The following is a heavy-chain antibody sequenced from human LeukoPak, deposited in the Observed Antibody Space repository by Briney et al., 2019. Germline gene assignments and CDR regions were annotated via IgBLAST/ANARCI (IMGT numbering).Heavy chain of an antibody. CDR2: IRYDGSNK. CDR1: GFTFSSYG. J-gene: IGHJ6*03. Sequence: GGSLRLSCAASGFTFSSYGMHWVRQAPGKGLEWVAFIRYDGSNKYYADSVKGRFTISRDNAKNSLYLQMNSLRAEDTAVYYCARAGRYCSGGSCYDYYYYYMDVWGKGTTVTVSS. D-gene: IGHD2-15*01. V-gene: IGHV3-30*02. CDR3: ARAGRYCSGGSCYDYYYYYMDV.